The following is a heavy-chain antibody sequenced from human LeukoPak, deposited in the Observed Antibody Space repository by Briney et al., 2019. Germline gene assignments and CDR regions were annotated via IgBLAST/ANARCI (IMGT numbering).Heavy chain of an antibody. D-gene: IGHD3-10*01. Sequence: GGSLRLSCVASGFPFSSYWMTCVRQAPGKGLEWVANIKQDGSKKSYVDSVKGRFTISRDNSKNTLYLQMNSLRAEDTAVYYCAKEPITMVRGVRRNWFDPWGQGTLVTVSS. CDR3: AKEPITMVRGVRRNWFDP. J-gene: IGHJ5*02. V-gene: IGHV3-7*03. CDR2: IKQDGSKK. CDR1: GFPFSSYW.